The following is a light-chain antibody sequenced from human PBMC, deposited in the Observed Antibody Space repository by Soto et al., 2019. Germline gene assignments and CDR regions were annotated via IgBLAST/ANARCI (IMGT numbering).Light chain of an antibody. Sequence: AIQLTQSPSSLSASVGDRVTITCRASQGISSALAWYQQKPGKAPKLLIYDASSLESGVPSRFSGSGSGTDFTLTISSPQPEDFSTYYCQQFNSYVWTFGQGTKVEIK. CDR3: QQFNSYVWT. CDR1: QGISSA. J-gene: IGKJ1*01. V-gene: IGKV1-13*02. CDR2: DAS.